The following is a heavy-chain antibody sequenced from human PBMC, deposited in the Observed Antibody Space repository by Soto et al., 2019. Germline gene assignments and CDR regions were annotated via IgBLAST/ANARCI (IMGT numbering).Heavy chain of an antibody. J-gene: IGHJ4*02. CDR3: AKGGLLWFGTLCYFDY. V-gene: IGHV3-23*01. D-gene: IGHD3-10*01. Sequence: LRLSCAASGFTFSSYAMSWVRQAPGKGLEWVSAISGSGGSTYYADSVKGRFAISRDNSKNTLYLQMNSLRAEDTAVYYCAKGGLLWFGTLCYFDYSGQGTLVTVSS. CDR1: GFTFSSYA. CDR2: ISGSGGST.